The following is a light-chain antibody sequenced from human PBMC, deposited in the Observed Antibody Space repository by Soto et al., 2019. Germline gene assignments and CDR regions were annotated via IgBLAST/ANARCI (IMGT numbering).Light chain of an antibody. CDR2: AAS. Sequence: IQMTQSPSSLSASVGDTVTIPCRASQTILTYLNWYQQKPGKAPQLLIYAASSLQSGVPSRFSGGGSATDFTLTIISLQPEEFATYYCQQSFGTTWTFGRGTKVDIK. CDR3: QQSFGTTWT. CDR1: QTILTY. V-gene: IGKV1-39*01. J-gene: IGKJ1*01.